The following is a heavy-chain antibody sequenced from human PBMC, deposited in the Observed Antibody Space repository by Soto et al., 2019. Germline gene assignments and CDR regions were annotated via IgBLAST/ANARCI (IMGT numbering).Heavy chain of an antibody. D-gene: IGHD2-15*01. CDR3: AKDLSSIVVVVAASH. J-gene: IGHJ4*02. CDR1: GFTFSSYG. CDR2: ISYDGSNK. Sequence: GGSLRLSCAASGFTFSSYGMHWVRQAPGKGLEWVAVISYDGSNKYYADSVKGRFTISRDNSKNTLYLQMNSLRAEDTAVYYCAKDLSSIVVVVAASHWGQGTLVTVSS. V-gene: IGHV3-30*18.